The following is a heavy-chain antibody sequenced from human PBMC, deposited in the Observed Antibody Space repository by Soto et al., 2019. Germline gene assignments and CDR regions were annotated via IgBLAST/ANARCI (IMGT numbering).Heavy chain of an antibody. CDR1: GGSISSCGYY. J-gene: IGHJ5*02. V-gene: IGHV4-31*03. CDR3: ASVGGINWFDP. D-gene: IGHD1-20*01. Sequence: QVQLQESGPGLVKPSQTLSLTCTVSGGSISSCGYYWSWIRQHPGKGLEWIVYIYYSGSTFYHPSLKSRVTISVDTAKNQFSLKLSSVTAADTAVYYCASVGGINWFDPWGQGTLVTVSS. CDR2: IYYSGST.